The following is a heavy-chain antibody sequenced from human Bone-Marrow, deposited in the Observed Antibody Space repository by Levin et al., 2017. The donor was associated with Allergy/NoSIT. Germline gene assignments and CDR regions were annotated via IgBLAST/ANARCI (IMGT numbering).Heavy chain of an antibody. Sequence: GGSLRLFCAASGFTFSSYAMSWVRQAPGKGLEWVSAISGSGGSTYYADSVKGRFTISRDNSKNTLYLQMNSLRAEDTAVYYCAKDYSAVAGYNWFDPWGQGTLVTVSS. D-gene: IGHD6-19*01. CDR1: GFTFSSYA. CDR2: ISGSGGST. J-gene: IGHJ5*02. V-gene: IGHV3-23*01. CDR3: AKDYSAVAGYNWFDP.